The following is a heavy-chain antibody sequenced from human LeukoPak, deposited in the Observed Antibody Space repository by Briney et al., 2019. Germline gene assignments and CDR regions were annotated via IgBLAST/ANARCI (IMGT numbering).Heavy chain of an antibody. J-gene: IGHJ6*02. V-gene: IGHV3-30*18. CDR3: AKDQGDYDFWSGYYNYYYYGVDV. CDR1: GFTFSSYG. CDR2: ISYDGSNK. D-gene: IGHD3-3*01. Sequence: GRSLRLSCAASGFTFSSYGMHWVRQAPGKGLEWVAVISYDGSNKYYADSVKGRFTISRDNSKNTLYLQMNSLRAEDTAVYYCAKDQGDYDFWSGYYNYYYYGVDVWGQGATVTVSS.